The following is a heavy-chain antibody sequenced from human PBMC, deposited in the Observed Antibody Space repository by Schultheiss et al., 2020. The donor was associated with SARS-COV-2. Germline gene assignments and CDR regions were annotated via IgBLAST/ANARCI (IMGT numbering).Heavy chain of an antibody. CDR1: GFTFSSYA. CDR3: ARDQLDTAMVFDY. Sequence: GGSLRLSCSASGFTFSSYAMHWVRQAPGKGLVWVSRISGDGSSTSYADSVKGRFTISRDNSKNTLYLQMNSLRAEDTAVYYCARDQLDTAMVFDYWGQGTLVTVSS. D-gene: IGHD5-18*01. J-gene: IGHJ4*02. CDR2: ISGDGSST. V-gene: IGHV3-74*01.